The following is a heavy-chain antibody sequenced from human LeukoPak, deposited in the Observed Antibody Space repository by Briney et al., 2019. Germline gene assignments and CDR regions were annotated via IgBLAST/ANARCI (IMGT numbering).Heavy chain of an antibody. CDR2: IYYSGST. V-gene: IGHV4-30-4*08. CDR1: GGSINTNDYY. Sequence: SETLSLTCSVSGGSINTNDYYWGWIRQPPGKGLEWIGYIYYSGSTYYNPSLKSRVTISVDTSKNQFSLKLSSVTAADTAVYYCARGDTGLYWGQGTLVTVSS. J-gene: IGHJ4*02. CDR3: ARGDTGLY. D-gene: IGHD3-10*01.